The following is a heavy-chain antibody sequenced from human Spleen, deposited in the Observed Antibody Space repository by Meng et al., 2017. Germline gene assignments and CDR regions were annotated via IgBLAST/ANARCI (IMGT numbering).Heavy chain of an antibody. J-gene: IGHJ4*02. CDR1: GYTFISCE. CDR2: MSPNSGNT. D-gene: IGHD6-13*01. CDR3: ARDEDISAAGKLFGDY. Sequence: ASVKVSCKASGYTFISCEINWVRQATGQGLECMEWMSPNSGNTGYAQRFQGRVTMTRNTSMSTGYMDLSSLRSEDTAVYYCARDEDISAAGKLFGDYWGQGTLVTVSS. V-gene: IGHV1-8*01.